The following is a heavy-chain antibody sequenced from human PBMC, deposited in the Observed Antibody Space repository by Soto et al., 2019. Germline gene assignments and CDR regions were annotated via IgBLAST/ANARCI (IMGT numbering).Heavy chain of an antibody. CDR3: AKDRDYPRDYFHY. CDR2: VSPNGQGI. Sequence: GGSLRLSCAASGFTLGRYGMSWVRQAPGKGLEWVSAVSPNGQGIYYADSVRGRFTIPRDFSKNTVFLHMDGLRAEDAAVYYCAKDRDYPRDYFHYWGQGTLVTVSS. D-gene: IGHD3-10*01. J-gene: IGHJ4*02. V-gene: IGHV3-23*01. CDR1: GFTLGRYG.